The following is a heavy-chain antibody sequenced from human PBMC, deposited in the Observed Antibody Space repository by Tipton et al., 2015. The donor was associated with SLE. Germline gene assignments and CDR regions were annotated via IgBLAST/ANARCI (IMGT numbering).Heavy chain of an antibody. D-gene: IGHD6-13*01. J-gene: IGHJ4*02. CDR2: INHSGST. V-gene: IGHV4-34*01. CDR3: AREGSSWYYFDY. CDR1: GGSFSGNY. Sequence: TLSLTCAVFGGSFSGNYWIWIRQPPGKGLEWIGEINHSGSTNYNPSLKSRVTISVDTSKNQFSLKLSSVTAVDTAAYYCAREGSSWYYFDYWGQGTLVTVSS.